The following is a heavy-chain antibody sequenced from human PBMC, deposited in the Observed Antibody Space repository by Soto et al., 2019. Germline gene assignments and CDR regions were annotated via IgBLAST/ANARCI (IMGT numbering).Heavy chain of an antibody. CDR3: ARGDSGWYMRH. CDR2: TYYSGST. D-gene: IGHD6-19*01. J-gene: IGHJ1*01. Sequence: ETLSLTCSVSGGSINPYYWSWIRQPPGKGLEWIGYTYYSGSTDYNPSLKSRVTISVDTSKNHFSLKLTSVTAADTAVYYCARGDSGWYMRHWGQGTLVTVSS. V-gene: IGHV4-59*01. CDR1: GGSINPYY.